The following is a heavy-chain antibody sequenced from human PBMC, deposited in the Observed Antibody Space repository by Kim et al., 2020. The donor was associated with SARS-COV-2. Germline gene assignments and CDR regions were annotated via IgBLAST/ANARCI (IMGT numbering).Heavy chain of an antibody. J-gene: IGHJ6*02. V-gene: IGHV3-48*04. CDR3: VRDSRLAYAMEI. CDR1: GFTFSSHA. Sequence: GGSLRLSCAASGFTFSSHAMNWVRQAPGRGLELVSYIYTNSRAIYYSDSVKGRFTISRDNAKNSLYLQMNTLRAEDTAIYYCVRDSRLAYAMEIWGQG. CDR2: IYTNSRAI.